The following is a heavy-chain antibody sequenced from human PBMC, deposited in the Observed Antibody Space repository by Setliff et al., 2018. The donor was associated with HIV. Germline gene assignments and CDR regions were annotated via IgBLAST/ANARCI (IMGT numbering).Heavy chain of an antibody. D-gene: IGHD2-2*01. Sequence: PSETLSLTCTVSGGSVSNDSYYWSWIRLPPGRGLEWIGHIFYSGSTNYNPSLKGRVTMSVDTSKNQFSLNLSSVTAADTAVYYCARDRMPMASWVPDKWGQGTLVTVSS. CDR3: ARDRMPMASWVPDK. CDR1: GGSVSNDSYY. J-gene: IGHJ4*02. CDR2: IFYSGST. V-gene: IGHV4-61*01.